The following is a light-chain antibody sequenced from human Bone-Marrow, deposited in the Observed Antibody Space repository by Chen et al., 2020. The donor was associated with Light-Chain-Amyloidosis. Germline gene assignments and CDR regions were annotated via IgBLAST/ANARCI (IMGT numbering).Light chain of an antibody. Sequence: DIQMTPSPSSLSAAVGDRITITCRPSQTINNNLNWFQQKPGKAPQLLIYGESSLQTGVPSRFTVSGSGTEFTLTINGLQPEDFATYYCQQHHNTPLTFGGGTTVE. CDR3: QQHHNTPLT. V-gene: IGKV1-39*01. J-gene: IGKJ4*01. CDR1: QTINNN. CDR2: GES.